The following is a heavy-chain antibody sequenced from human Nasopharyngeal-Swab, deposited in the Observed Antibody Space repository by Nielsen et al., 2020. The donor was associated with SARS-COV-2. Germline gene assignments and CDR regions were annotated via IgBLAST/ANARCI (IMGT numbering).Heavy chain of an antibody. V-gene: IGHV1-8*02. CDR3: ASSSLRIKGSGSWEFDY. J-gene: IGHJ4*02. D-gene: IGHD3-10*01. CDR1: GYTFTNYD. CDR2: MNPNSGGT. Sequence: ASVKVSCKASGYTFTNYDFNWVRQATGQGLEWIGWMNPNSGGTGYAQKFQGRVTMTGDTSMSTAYMELSSLRSEDTAVYYCASSSLRIKGSGSWEFDYWGQGTLVTVSS.